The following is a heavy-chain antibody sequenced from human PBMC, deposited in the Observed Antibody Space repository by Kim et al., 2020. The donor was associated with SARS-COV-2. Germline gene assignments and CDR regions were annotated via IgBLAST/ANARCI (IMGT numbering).Heavy chain of an antibody. CDR2: ISWNSGSI. CDR1: GFTFGDYA. J-gene: IGHJ4*02. Sequence: GGSLRLSCAASGFTFGDYAMHWVRQAPGKGLEWVSGISWNSGSIGYADSVKGRFTISRDNAKNSLYLQMNSLRAEDTALYYCAKDKGGEYSSSYWDYFDYWGQGTLVTVSS. CDR3: AKDKGGEYSSSYWDYFDY. D-gene: IGHD6-6*01. V-gene: IGHV3-9*01.